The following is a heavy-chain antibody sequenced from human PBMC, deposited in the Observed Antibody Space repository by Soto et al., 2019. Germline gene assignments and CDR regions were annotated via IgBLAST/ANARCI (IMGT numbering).Heavy chain of an antibody. CDR1: GFTFTAYS. CDR3: ARDFWDY. CDR2: ISSGSGSI. V-gene: IGHV3-48*02. Sequence: EVQLVESGGGLVQPGGSLRLSCAASGFTFTAYSMNWVRQAPGKGLEWVSYISSGSGSIYYADSVKGRFTIASDDAKNPLYLQMNSLRDEDTAVYYCARDFWDYWGQGTVVTVSS. J-gene: IGHJ4*02. D-gene: IGHD3-3*01.